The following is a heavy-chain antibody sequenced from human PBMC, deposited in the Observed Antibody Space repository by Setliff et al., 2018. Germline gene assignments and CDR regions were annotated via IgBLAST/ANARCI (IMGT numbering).Heavy chain of an antibody. V-gene: IGHV4-59*08. J-gene: IGHJ6*03. Sequence: SETLSLTCTVSGGSISSYYWSWIRQPAGKGLEWIGFISYSGVTTYNVSLKSRVSISVDTSKNQFSLNLTSVTAADTAVYYCARASSGWYSAYYYYMDVWGKGTTVTVSS. CDR1: GGSISSYY. CDR3: ARASSGWYSAYYYYMDV. D-gene: IGHD6-19*01. CDR2: ISYSGVT.